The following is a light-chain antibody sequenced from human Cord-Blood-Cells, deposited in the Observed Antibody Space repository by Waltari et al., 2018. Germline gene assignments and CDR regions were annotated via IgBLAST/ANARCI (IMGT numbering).Light chain of an antibody. J-gene: IGKJ2*01. Sequence: PGERATLSCRASQSVSSSYLAWYQQKPGQAPRLLIYGASSRATGIPDRFSGSGSGTDFTLTISRLEPEDFAVYYCQQYGSSLYTFGQGTKLEIK. CDR3: QQYGSSLYT. V-gene: IGKV3-20*01. CDR1: QSVSSSY. CDR2: GAS.